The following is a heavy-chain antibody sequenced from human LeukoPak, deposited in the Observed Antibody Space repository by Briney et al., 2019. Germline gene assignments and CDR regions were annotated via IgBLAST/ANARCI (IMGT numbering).Heavy chain of an antibody. D-gene: IGHD4-17*01. CDR2: ISGSGGST. Sequence: PGGSLRLSCAASGFTFSSYAMNWVRQAPGTGLEWVSGISGSGGSTYYADSVKGRFTISRDDSKNTLYLQMNSLRAEDTAVYYCARDSADYGDYDYWGQGTLVTVSS. J-gene: IGHJ4*02. CDR1: GFTFSSYA. V-gene: IGHV3-23*01. CDR3: ARDSADYGDYDY.